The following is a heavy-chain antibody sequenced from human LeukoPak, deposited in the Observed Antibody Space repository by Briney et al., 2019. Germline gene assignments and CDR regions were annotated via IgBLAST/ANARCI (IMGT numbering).Heavy chain of an antibody. CDR2: IYYSGST. CDR3: ARGGSGRPFDY. D-gene: IGHD6-19*01. J-gene: IGHJ4*02. Sequence: SETLSLTCTVSDGSISSSSYYWGWIRQPPGKGLEWIGSIYYSGSTYYSPSLKSRVAISVDTSKNQFSLKLSSVTAADTAVYYCARGGSGRPFDYWGQGTLVTVSS. CDR1: DGSISSSSYY. V-gene: IGHV4-39*01.